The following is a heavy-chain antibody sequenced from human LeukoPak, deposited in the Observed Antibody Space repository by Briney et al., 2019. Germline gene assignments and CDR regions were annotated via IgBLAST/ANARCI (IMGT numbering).Heavy chain of an antibody. CDR2: ISSSSSTI. CDR1: GFTFSSYS. Sequence: GGSLRLSCAASGFTFSSYSMNWVRQAPGKGLEWVSYISSSSSTIYYADSVKGRFTISRDNAKNSLYLQMNSLRAEDTAVYYCARVSGIWNYDDFDYWGQGTLVTVSS. V-gene: IGHV3-48*01. D-gene: IGHD1-7*01. CDR3: ARVSGIWNYDDFDY. J-gene: IGHJ4*02.